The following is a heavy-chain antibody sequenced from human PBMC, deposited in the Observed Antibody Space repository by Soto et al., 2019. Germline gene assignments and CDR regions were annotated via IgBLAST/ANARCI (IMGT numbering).Heavy chain of an antibody. CDR2: IYHGGSP. D-gene: IGHD3-22*01. CDR1: GYSINSGYG. CDR3: ARVPPWVPYYYDSSPYTFESWFDP. Sequence: SESLSLTCAVCGYSINSGYGWGWLRQPPGKGLEWMGSIYHGGSPYSHPSLNSRVTLSSDMTNNHVSLILSSVAAADTAVYYCARVPPWVPYYYDSSPYTFESWFDPWGQGTVVTVSS. J-gene: IGHJ5*02. V-gene: IGHV4-38-2*01.